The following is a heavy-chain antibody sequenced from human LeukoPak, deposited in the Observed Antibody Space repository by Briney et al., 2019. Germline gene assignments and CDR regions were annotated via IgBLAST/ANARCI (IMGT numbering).Heavy chain of an antibody. CDR1: GFTFSDYY. Sequence: GGSLRLSCAASGFTFSDYYMSWIRQAPGKGLEWVSYISSSGSTIYYADSVKGRFTISRDNAKNSLYLQMNSLRAEDTAVYYCARVPRRDGYNPSYYYMDVWGKGTTVTVSS. CDR3: ARVPRRDGYNPSYYYMDV. V-gene: IGHV3-11*04. D-gene: IGHD5-24*01. CDR2: ISSSGSTI. J-gene: IGHJ6*03.